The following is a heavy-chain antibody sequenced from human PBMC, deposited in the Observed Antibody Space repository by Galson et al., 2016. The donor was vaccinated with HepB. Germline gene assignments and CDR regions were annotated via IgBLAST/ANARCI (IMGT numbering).Heavy chain of an antibody. CDR2: LNPIGGST. V-gene: IGHV1-46*01. CDR3: ARGSTDVGGSYSP. D-gene: IGHD3-16*01. CDR1: GYIFTNYY. J-gene: IGHJ5*02. Sequence: SVKVSCKASGYIFTNYYIHWVRQAPGQGLEWMGVLNPIGGSTTYAQKFQGRVTMTRDTSTTTVYMDLSSLRSEDTAVYYCARGSTDVGGSYSPWGQGSLVTVSS.